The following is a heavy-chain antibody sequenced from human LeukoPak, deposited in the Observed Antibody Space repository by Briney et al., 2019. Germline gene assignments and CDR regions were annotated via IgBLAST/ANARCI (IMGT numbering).Heavy chain of an antibody. D-gene: IGHD5-18*01. CDR1: GGSISSYY. CDR3: ARAEEWLPDFDY. J-gene: IGHJ4*02. CDR2: IYYSGST. V-gene: IGHV4-59*01. Sequence: SETLSLTCTVSGGSISSYYWSWIRQPPGKGLEWIGYIYYSGSTNYNPSLKSRVTISVDTSKNQFSLKLSSVTAADTAVYYCARAEEWLPDFDYWGQGTLITVSS.